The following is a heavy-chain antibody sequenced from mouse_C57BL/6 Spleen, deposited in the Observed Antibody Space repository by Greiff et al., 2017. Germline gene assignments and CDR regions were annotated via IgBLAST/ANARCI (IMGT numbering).Heavy chain of an antibody. CDR3: EREWDGYFYFDY. CDR1: GYTFTDYY. Sequence: VKLMESGAELVRPGASVKLSCKASGYTFTDYYINWVKQRPGQGLEWIARIYPGSGNTYYNEKFKGKATLTAEKSSSTAYMQLSSLTSEDSAVYFCEREWDGYFYFDYWGQGTTLTVSS. D-gene: IGHD2-3*01. CDR2: IYPGSGNT. J-gene: IGHJ2*01. V-gene: IGHV1-76*01.